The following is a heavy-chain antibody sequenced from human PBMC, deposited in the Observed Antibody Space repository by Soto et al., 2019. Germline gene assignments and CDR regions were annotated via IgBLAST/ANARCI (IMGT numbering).Heavy chain of an antibody. Sequence: QVQLQESGPGLVKPSGTLSLTCGVSGGSMNTDYWWSWVRQAPGKALEWIGEVHHSGTTNYIQSLKTRHTMSVDKAGNQVSLNLTSVAAADTAVYFCARGFSFRWVYWGQGILVTVSS. CDR1: GGSMNTDYW. J-gene: IGHJ4*02. D-gene: IGHD6-13*01. CDR2: VHHSGTT. CDR3: ARGFSFRWVY. V-gene: IGHV4-4*02.